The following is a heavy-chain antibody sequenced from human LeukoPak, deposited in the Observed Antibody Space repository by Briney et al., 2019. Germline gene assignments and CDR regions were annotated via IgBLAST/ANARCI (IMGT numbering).Heavy chain of an antibody. CDR1: GYTFTGYY. J-gene: IGHJ4*02. D-gene: IGHD6-13*01. Sequence: ASVTVSCTASGYTFTGYYMHWVRQAPGQGLEWMGWINPNSGGTNYAQKFQGRVTMTRDTSISTAYMEMSRLRSDDTAVYYCARDQSSSWYPWGQGTLVTVSS. CDR2: INPNSGGT. V-gene: IGHV1-2*02. CDR3: ARDQSSSWYP.